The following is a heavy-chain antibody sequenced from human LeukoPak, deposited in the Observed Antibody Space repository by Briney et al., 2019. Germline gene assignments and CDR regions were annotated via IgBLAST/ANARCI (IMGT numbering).Heavy chain of an antibody. CDR3: AKDNPAVFRRDGYNYGYFDY. Sequence: PGRSLRLSCAASGFTFSSYGMHWVRQAPGKGLEWVAVISYDGSNKYYADSVKGRFTISRDNSKNTLYLQMNSLRPEDTAVYYCAKDNPAVFRRDGYNYGYFDYWGQGTLVTVSS. CDR1: GFTFSSYG. V-gene: IGHV3-30*18. D-gene: IGHD5-24*01. J-gene: IGHJ4*02. CDR2: ISYDGSNK.